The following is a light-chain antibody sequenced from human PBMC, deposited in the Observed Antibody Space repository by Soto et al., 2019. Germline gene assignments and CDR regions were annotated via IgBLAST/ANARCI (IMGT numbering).Light chain of an antibody. CDR1: SSDIGDYKY. V-gene: IGLV2-14*03. CDR2: DVS. Sequence: QSALTQPASVSGSPGQSITIFCTGSSSDIGDYKYVSWYKHHPGKAPKLMIYDVSNRPSGVSNRFSGSKSGNTASLTISGLQAEDEADYYCSSYISTDTSHVFGTGTKLTVL. J-gene: IGLJ1*01. CDR3: SSYISTDTSHV.